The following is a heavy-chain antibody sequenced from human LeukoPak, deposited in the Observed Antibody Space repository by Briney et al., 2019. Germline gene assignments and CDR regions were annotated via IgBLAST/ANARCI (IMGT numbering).Heavy chain of an antibody. CDR1: GGSFSGYY. D-gene: IGHD3-3*01. CDR3: AKGRDKYYDFWSGYYPEYYYYGMDV. CDR2: ISGSGGST. J-gene: IGHJ6*02. Sequence: ETLSLTCAVYGGSFSGYYWSWVRQAPGKGLEWVSAISGSGGSTYYADSVKGRFTISRDNSKNTLYLQMNSLRAEDTAVYYCAKGRDKYYDFWSGYYPEYYYYGMDVWGQGTTVTVSS. V-gene: IGHV3-23*01.